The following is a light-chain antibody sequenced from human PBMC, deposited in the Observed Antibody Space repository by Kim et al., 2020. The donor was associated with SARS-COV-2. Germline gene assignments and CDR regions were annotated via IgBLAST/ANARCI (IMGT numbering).Light chain of an antibody. CDR2: GAS. J-gene: IGKJ2*01. CDR1: QTFSSN. Sequence: SVSPGEIATLSCRASQTFSSNLAWYQQKPGQAPRLLIYGASTRVTGVPARFSGSGSGTEFTLTISSLQSEDFAVYYCQQYNYWPGTFGEGTKLEIK. CDR3: QQYNYWPGT. V-gene: IGKV3-15*01.